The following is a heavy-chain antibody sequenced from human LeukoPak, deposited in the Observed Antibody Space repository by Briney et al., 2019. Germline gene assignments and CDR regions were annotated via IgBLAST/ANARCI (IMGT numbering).Heavy chain of an antibody. CDR2: VYYSGST. Sequence: SETLSLTCTVSGDSISGSIYYWTWIRQPPEKGLEWIGSVYYSGSTYYSPSLKSRVTISVDTSKNQFSLKLSSVTAADTAVYYCARPQSPTRKYDAFDIWSQGTMVTVSS. CDR1: GDSISGSIYY. J-gene: IGHJ3*02. D-gene: IGHD5-12*01. CDR3: ARPQSPTRKYDAFDI. V-gene: IGHV4-39*01.